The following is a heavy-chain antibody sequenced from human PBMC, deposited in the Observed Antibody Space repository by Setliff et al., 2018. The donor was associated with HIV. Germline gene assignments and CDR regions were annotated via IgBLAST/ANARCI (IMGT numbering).Heavy chain of an antibody. CDR2: INSSGGSS. CDR3: ARGLGVGATGWFDP. D-gene: IGHD1-26*01. V-gene: IGHV1-46*01. CDR1: GYTFTSYY. J-gene: IGHJ5*02. Sequence: GASVKVSCKASGYTFTSYYMHWVRQAPGQGLEWMGMINSSGGSSTYAQNFQGRVTMTRDTSTSTVYMELSSLRSEDTAVYYCARGLGVGATGWFDPWGQGTLVTV.